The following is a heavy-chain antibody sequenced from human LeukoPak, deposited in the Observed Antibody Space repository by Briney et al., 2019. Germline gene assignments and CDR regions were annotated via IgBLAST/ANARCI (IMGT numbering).Heavy chain of an antibody. D-gene: IGHD2-2*02. CDR3: ARGPRYCSSTSCYTKFDY. V-gene: IGHV1-69*13. J-gene: IGHJ4*02. CDR1: GGTFSSYA. Sequence: ASVKVSCKASGGTFSSYAISWVRQAPGPGLEWMGGSIPIFGTADYAQKSQGRVTITADESTGTAYMELSSLRSEDTAVYYCARGPRYCSSTSCYTKFDYWGQGTLVTVSS. CDR2: SIPIFGTA.